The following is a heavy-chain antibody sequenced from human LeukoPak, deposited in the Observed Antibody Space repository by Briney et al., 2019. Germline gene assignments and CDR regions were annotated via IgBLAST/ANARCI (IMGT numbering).Heavy chain of an antibody. CDR2: IGTLDDT. D-gene: IGHD1-26*01. J-gene: IGHJ4*02. Sequence: GGSLRLSCATSGFTFSRYDMHWVRQGTGRGLEWVSGIGTLDDTYYLGSVKGRFTISRENAKNSLYLEMNSLRAEDTAVYYCARVDGLSGKYSFDYWAREPWSPSP. CDR3: ARVDGLSGKYSFDY. CDR1: GFTFSRYD. V-gene: IGHV3-13*01.